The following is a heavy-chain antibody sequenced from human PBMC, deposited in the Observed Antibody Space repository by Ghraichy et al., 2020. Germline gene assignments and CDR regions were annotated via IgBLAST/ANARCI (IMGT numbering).Heavy chain of an antibody. V-gene: IGHV4-39*01. CDR3: RLDTPSLYYYGMDV. D-gene: IGHD2-15*01. J-gene: IGHJ6*02. Sequence: SETLSLTCTVSGGSISSSSYYWGWIRQPPGKGLEWIGSIYYSGSTYYNPSLKSRVTISVDTSKNQFSLKLSSVTAADTAVYYCRLDTPSLYYYGMDVWGQGTTVTVSS. CDR1: GGSISSSSYY. CDR2: IYYSGST.